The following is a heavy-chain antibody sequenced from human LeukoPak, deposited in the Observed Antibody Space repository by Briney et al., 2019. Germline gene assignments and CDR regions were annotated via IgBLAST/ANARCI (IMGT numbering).Heavy chain of an antibody. CDR1: GGSVSSKSVS. J-gene: IGHJ4*02. CDR2: TRYRSTWNT. Sequence: SQTLSLTCAISGGSVSSKSVSWNWIRQSPSRGLEYLGRTRYRSTWNTFYSSSVQGRVTINADTSRNQVSLRLNSVTPEDTALYYCVRDFNWAFDYWGQGTLVTVSS. CDR3: VRDFNWAFDY. V-gene: IGHV6-1*01. D-gene: IGHD7-27*01.